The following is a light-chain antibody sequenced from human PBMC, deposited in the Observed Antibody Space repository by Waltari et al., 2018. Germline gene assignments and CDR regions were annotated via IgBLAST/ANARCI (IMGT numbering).Light chain of an antibody. CDR3: SSFTRSNNWV. V-gene: IGLV2-8*01. Sequence: QSALTQPPSASGSPRQSVTISCTGSSSDVGGYNFVSWYQQHPGKAPQLMIYEVTKRPPGVPGCFPGYKSGNTASLAVSGLQAEEEADYYCSSFTRSNNWVFGGGTKLTVL. CDR2: EVT. J-gene: IGLJ3*02. CDR1: SSDVGGYNF.